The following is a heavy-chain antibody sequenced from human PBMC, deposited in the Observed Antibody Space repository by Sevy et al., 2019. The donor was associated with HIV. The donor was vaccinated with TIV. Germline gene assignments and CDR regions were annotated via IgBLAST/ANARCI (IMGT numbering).Heavy chain of an antibody. CDR1: GYTFINYE. CDR2: INPNGGST. Sequence: ASVKVSCQASGYTFINYEIHWVRQAPGQGLEWMGLINPNGGSTSYAQNFQGRVTMTRDTSSSTVYMELSSLRSDDTAVYYCARATSCGGDCYYFDSWGQGTLVTVSS. CDR3: ARATSCGGDCYYFDS. D-gene: IGHD2-21*02. J-gene: IGHJ4*02. V-gene: IGHV1-46*03.